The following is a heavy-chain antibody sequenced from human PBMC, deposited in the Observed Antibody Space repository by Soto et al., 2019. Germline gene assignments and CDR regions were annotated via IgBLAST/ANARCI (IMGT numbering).Heavy chain of an antibody. CDR1: GFTFSSYG. CDR3: AKEGPITNWYFDY. CDR2: ISYDGKVA. D-gene: IGHD1-1*01. V-gene: IGHV3-30*18. J-gene: IGHJ4*02. Sequence: QVQLVESGGGVVQPGRSLRLSCAASGFTFSSYGMHWVRQAPGKGLEWVTVISYDGKVAYYADSVKGRFTISRDNSKNTLYLQMNSLGTDDTAMYYCAKEGPITNWYFDYWGQGTLVTVSS.